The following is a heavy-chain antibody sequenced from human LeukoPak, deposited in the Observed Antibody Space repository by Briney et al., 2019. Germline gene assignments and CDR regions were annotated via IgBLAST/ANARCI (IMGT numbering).Heavy chain of an antibody. V-gene: IGHV1-2*02. Sequence: ASVKVSCKASGYTFTGYYMHWVRQAPGQGLEWMGWIYPNSGATKYAQKFQGRVTITRGTSISTAYMELSGLRSDDTAVYYCGTLLSNGPFDYWGQGSLVTVSS. CDR3: GTLLSNGPFDY. CDR1: GYTFTGYY. J-gene: IGHJ4*02. CDR2: IYPNSGAT.